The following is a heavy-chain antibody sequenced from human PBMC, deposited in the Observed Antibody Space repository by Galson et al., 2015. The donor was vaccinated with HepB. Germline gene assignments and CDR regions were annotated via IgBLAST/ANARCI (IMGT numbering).Heavy chain of an antibody. Sequence: SLRLSCAPSGFTFSRYGMHWVRQAPGKGLEWVAVISYDGSNNNYVDSVKGRFTISRDNSKNTLYLQMNSLRAEDTALYYCARSGEGDSSGYYYPYFDNWGQGTLVTVSS. J-gene: IGHJ4*02. CDR3: ARSGEGDSSGYYYPYFDN. V-gene: IGHV3-30*03. CDR1: GFTFSRYG. D-gene: IGHD3-22*01. CDR2: ISYDGSNN.